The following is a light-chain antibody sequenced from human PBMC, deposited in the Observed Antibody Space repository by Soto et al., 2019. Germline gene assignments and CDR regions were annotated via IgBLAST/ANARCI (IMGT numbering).Light chain of an antibody. Sequence: EILMTQSPATLSVSPGERATLSCRASQSVSSNLAWYQQKPGQAPRLLIYGVSTRATDIPARFSGSGSGTEFNLTISSLQSEDFAVYYCQQYNNWPPTWTFGQGTKVDIK. J-gene: IGKJ1*01. V-gene: IGKV3-15*01. CDR1: QSVSSN. CDR3: QQYNNWPPTWT. CDR2: GVS.